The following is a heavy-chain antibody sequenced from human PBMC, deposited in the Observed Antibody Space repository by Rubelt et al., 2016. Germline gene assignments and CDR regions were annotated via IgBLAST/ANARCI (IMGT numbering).Heavy chain of an antibody. Sequence: QVRLQESGPGLVKPSQTLSLTCSVSGGSISSGGYYWSWIRQHPGKGLEWIGNIYYSGSTNYNPSLKSRVTIPVDTSKNQFSLKLRSVTAADTAVYYCARGQGRDGYIHWGQGTLVTVSS. CDR1: GGSISSGGYY. J-gene: IGHJ4*02. D-gene: IGHD5-24*01. V-gene: IGHV4-61*08. CDR2: IYYSGST. CDR3: ARGQGRDGYIH.